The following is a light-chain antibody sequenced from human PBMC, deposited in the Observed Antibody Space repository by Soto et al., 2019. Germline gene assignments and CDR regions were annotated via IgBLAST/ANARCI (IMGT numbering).Light chain of an antibody. CDR1: QSISSW. CDR2: KAS. J-gene: IGKJ1*01. CDR3: QQYNSYPWT. V-gene: IGKV1-5*03. Sequence: DIPMTQSPSTLSAFVGDRVTITCRASQSISSWLAWYQQKPGKAPNLLIYKASSLESGVPSRFSGSGSGTEFTLTISSLQPDDFATYYCQQYNSYPWTFGQGTKVEIK.